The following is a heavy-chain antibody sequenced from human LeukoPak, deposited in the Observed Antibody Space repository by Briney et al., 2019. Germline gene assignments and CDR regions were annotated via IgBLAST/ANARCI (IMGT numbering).Heavy chain of an antibody. CDR3: ALQPARRLSWFDP. CDR1: GYSISSGYY. J-gene: IGHJ5*02. CDR2: IYHSGNT. V-gene: IGHV4-38-2*02. D-gene: IGHD2-2*01. Sequence: SQTLSLTCTVSGYSISSGYYWGWIRQPPGKGLEWIANIYHSGNTYYNPSLESRVTISVDTSRNQFSLKLSSVTAADTAVYYCALQPARRLSWFDPWGQGTLVTVSS.